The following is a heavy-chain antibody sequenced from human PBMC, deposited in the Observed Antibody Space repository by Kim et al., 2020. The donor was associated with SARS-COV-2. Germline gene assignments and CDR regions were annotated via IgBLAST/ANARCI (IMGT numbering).Heavy chain of an antibody. V-gene: IGHV3-64*01. CDR2: ISSNGGST. CDR1: GFTFSSYA. D-gene: IGHD3-9*01. CDR3: ARGTDFDWLLYYYYGMDV. Sequence: GGSLRLSCAASGFTFSSYAMHWVRQAPGKGLEYVSAISSNGGSTYYANSVKGRFTISRDNSKNTLYLQMGSLRAEDMAVYYCARGTDFDWLLYYYYGMDVWGQGNTVTVSS. J-gene: IGHJ6*02.